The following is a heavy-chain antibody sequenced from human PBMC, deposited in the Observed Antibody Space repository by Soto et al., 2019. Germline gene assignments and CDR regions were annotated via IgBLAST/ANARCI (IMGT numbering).Heavy chain of an antibody. J-gene: IGHJ6*02. CDR1: GGSVSSGSYY. V-gene: IGHV4-61*01. CDR3: TRDGDGRMTTNPYYYYGMDV. Sequence: SETLSHTCTVSGGSVSSGSYYWSWIRQPPGKGLEWIGYIYYSGSTNYNPSVKRRVSISVDTSKNQFSLNLSSVTAADTAVYYCTRDGDGRMTTNPYYYYGMDVWGPGITVTVSS. D-gene: IGHD2-21*02. CDR2: IYYSGST.